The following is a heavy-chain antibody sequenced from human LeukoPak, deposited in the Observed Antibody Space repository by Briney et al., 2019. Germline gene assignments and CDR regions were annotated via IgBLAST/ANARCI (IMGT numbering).Heavy chain of an antibody. D-gene: IGHD5-18*01. CDR1: GFTFSSYA. CDR3: AKVNREYTFFDAFDV. J-gene: IGHJ3*01. V-gene: IGHV3-23*01. CDR2: ISGSGGST. Sequence: PGGSLRLSCAASGFTFSSYAMSWVRQAPGKGLEWVSAISGSGGSTYYADSVKGRFTISRDNSKNTLFLHMNSLRAEDTAVYYCAKVNREYTFFDAFDVWGQGTLVTVSS.